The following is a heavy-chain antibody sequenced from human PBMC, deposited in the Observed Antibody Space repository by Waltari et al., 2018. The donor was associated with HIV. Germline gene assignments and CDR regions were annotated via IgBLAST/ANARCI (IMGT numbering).Heavy chain of an antibody. J-gene: IGHJ4*02. Sequence: EVQLVESGGGLVQPGGSLRLSCAASGFTFSDFWMNWVRQAPGKGLEWVANIKQYGSDKNYVDSVKGRFTISRDNAKNLLYLHMNSLRAEDTAVYYCARASWHDYWGQGTLVTVFS. V-gene: IGHV3-7*01. D-gene: IGHD2-2*01. CDR2: IKQYGSDK. CDR3: ARASWHDY. CDR1: GFTFSDFW.